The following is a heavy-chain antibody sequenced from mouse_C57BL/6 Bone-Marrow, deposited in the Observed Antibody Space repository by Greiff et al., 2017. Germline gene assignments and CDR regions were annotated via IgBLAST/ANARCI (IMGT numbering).Heavy chain of an antibody. CDR3: AQGYDGYYVGFAY. CDR1: GYTFTCYG. Sequence: QVQLQQSGAELARPGASVKLSCKASGYTFTCYGISWVKQRTGQGLEWIGEIYPRSGNTYYNEKFKGKATLTADKSSSSAYMELRSLTSEDSAVYFCAQGYDGYYVGFAYWGQGTLVTVSA. J-gene: IGHJ3*01. V-gene: IGHV1-81*01. D-gene: IGHD2-3*01. CDR2: IYPRSGNT.